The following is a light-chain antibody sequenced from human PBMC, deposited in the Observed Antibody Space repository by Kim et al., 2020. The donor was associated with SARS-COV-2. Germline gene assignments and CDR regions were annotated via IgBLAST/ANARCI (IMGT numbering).Light chain of an antibody. CDR1: KLGDKY. CDR3: QAWDSSTVV. J-gene: IGLJ2*01. CDR2: QDS. V-gene: IGLV3-1*01. Sequence: VSPGQTDSITCSGDKLGDKYACWYQQKPRQSPVLVIYQDSKRPSGIPGLFSGSNSGNTATLTICGTQAMDEADYYCQAWDSSTVVFGGGTQLTVL.